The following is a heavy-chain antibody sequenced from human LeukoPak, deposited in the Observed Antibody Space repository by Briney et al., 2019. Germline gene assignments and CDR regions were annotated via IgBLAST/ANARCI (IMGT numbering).Heavy chain of an antibody. D-gene: IGHD1-26*01. Sequence: GGSLRLSCAASGLTVSSNYMSWVRQAPGKGLEWVSVIYSGGSTYYADSVKGRFTISRDNSKNTLYLQMNSLRAEDTAVYYCARANARRASDAFDIWGQGTMVTVSS. CDR2: IYSGGST. V-gene: IGHV3-66*01. CDR3: ARANARRASDAFDI. J-gene: IGHJ3*02. CDR1: GLTVSSNY.